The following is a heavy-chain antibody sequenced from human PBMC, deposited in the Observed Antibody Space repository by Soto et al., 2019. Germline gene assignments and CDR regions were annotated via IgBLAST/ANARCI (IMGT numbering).Heavy chain of an antibody. Sequence: SETLSLTCAVSGVSIGSHDWWTWVRQPPGKGLEWIGESHQSGNTNYNPSLKSRVTISVDTSKNQFSLKLTSVTAADTAVYYCARDKITGLFDYWGQGTLVTVSS. D-gene: IGHD2-8*02. V-gene: IGHV4-4*02. CDR3: ARDKITGLFDY. J-gene: IGHJ4*02. CDR1: GVSIGSHDW. CDR2: SHQSGNT.